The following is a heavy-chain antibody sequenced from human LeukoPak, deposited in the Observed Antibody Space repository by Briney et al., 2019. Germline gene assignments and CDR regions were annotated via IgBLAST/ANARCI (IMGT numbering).Heavy chain of an antibody. V-gene: IGHV3-30-3*01. J-gene: IGHJ4*02. Sequence: PGGSLRLSCAASGFTFSSYAMHWVRQAPGKGLEWVAVISYDGSNKYYADSVKGRFTISRDNSKNTLYLQMNSLRAEDTAVYYCTSYAAAGTKVSDYWGQGTLVTVSS. CDR1: GFTFSSYA. D-gene: IGHD6-13*01. CDR3: TSYAAAGTKVSDY. CDR2: ISYDGSNK.